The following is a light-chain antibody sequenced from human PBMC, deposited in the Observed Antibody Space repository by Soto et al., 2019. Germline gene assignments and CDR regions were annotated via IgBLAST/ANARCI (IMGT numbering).Light chain of an antibody. V-gene: IGKV3-11*01. CDR1: QSVGSH. Sequence: EIVLTQSPATLSSSPGERATLSCRASQSVGSHLSWYQQKPNQAPRLLIYDASNRATGIPARFSGSGSGTDFTLTISSLEPEDVAIYYCQQRSNWRLTFGGGTKVEIK. CDR3: QQRSNWRLT. J-gene: IGKJ4*01. CDR2: DAS.